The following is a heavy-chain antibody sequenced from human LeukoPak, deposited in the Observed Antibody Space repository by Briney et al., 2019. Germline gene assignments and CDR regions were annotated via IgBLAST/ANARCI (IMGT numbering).Heavy chain of an antibody. CDR2: IIPIFGTA. CDR1: GGTFSSYA. Sequence: SVKVSCKASGGTFSSYAISWVRQAPGQGLEWMGGIIPIFGTANYAQKFQGRVTITADESTSTAYMEPSSLRSEDTAVYYCARPDEDRGYSYGYNYWGQGTLVTVSS. J-gene: IGHJ4*02. CDR3: ARPDEDRGYSYGYNY. D-gene: IGHD5-18*01. V-gene: IGHV1-69*13.